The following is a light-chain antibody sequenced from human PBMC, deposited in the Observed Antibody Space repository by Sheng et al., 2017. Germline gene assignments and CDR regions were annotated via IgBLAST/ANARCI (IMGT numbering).Light chain of an antibody. CDR2: GAS. CDR3: QLYGRHGRT. CDR1: QSVSS. J-gene: IGKJ1*01. V-gene: IGKV3-20*01. Sequence: EIVLTQSPGTLSLSPGERATLSCRASQSVSSLAWYQQKPGQAPRLLIYGASTRAAGIPDRFSGSGSGTDFILTIRRVEPEDFAVYHCQLYGRHGRTFGQGTKVEVK.